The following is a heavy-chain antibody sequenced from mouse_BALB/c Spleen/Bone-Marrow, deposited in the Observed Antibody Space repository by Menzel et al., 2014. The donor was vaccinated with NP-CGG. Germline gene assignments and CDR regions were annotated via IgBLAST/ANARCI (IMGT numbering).Heavy chain of an antibody. D-gene: IGHD1-1*01. CDR3: ARSRDYGNSSWLAY. J-gene: IGHJ3*01. CDR1: DYSFTDYT. V-gene: IGHV1S135*01. CDR2: INPYNGGT. Sequence: ELVKPGASMKISCKASDYSFTDYTMNWVKQSHGKNLEWIGLINPYNGGTSYNQKFKGKATLTADKSSSTAYMQLSSLTSEDSAVYFCARSRDYGNSSWLAYWGQGTLVTVSA.